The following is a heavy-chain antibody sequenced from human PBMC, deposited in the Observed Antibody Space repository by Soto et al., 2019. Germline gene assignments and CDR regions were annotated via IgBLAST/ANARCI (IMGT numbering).Heavy chain of an antibody. V-gene: IGHV4-59*12. CDR2: IHYSGST. Sequence: QVQLQESGPGLVKPSETLSLTCTVSGGAISSDYWNWIRQPPGKGLEWIGYIHYSGSTNYNPSLKSRVTISLDTSKNQFSLNLSSVTAADTAVYFCAREGGYYDGRAYHTWFDPWGQGTLVTVSS. CDR3: AREGGYYDGRAYHTWFDP. D-gene: IGHD3-22*01. J-gene: IGHJ5*02. CDR1: GGAISSDY.